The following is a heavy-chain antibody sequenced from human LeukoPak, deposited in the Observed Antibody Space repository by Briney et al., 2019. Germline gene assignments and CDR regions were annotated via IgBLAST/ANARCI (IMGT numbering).Heavy chain of an antibody. CDR1: GYTFTIYA. D-gene: IGHD2-8*02. J-gene: IGHJ5*02. CDR3: ARDHSGLNWFDP. CDR2: INAGNGNT. Sequence: ASVKVSCKASGYTFTIYAMHWVRQAPGQRPEWMGWINAGNGNTKYSQKFQGRVTITRDTSASTAYMELSSLRSEDTAVYYCARDHSGLNWFDPWGQGTLVTVSS. V-gene: IGHV1-3*01.